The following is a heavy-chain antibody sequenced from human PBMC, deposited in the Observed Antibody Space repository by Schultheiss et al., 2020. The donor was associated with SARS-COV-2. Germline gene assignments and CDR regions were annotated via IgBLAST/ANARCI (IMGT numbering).Heavy chain of an antibody. Sequence: GESLKISCAASGFTFSSYAMSWVRQAPGKGLEWVSAISGSGGSTIYYADSVKGRFTISRDNSKNTLYLQMNSLRAEDTAVYYCANGIVTWGQGTMVTVSS. D-gene: IGHD3-22*01. CDR3: ANGIVT. J-gene: IGHJ3*01. V-gene: IGHV3-23*01. CDR1: GFTFSSYA. CDR2: ISGSGGSTI.